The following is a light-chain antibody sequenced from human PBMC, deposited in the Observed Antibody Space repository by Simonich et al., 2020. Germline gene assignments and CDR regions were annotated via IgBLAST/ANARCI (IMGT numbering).Light chain of an antibody. V-gene: IGKV3-20*01. CDR3: QQYGSSPFT. CDR1: QSVSSSY. CDR2: GAS. J-gene: IGKJ3*01. Sequence: EIVLTQSPGTLSLSPGERATLSCRASQSVSSSYLAWYQQKPGQAPRLLIYGASSRATCIPDRFSGSVSGTDFTLTISRLEPEDFAVYYCQQYGSSPFTFGPGTKVDIK.